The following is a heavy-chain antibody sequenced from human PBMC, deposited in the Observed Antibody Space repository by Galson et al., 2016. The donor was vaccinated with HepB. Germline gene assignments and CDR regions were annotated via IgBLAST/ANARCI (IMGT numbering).Heavy chain of an antibody. V-gene: IGHV4-59*12. J-gene: IGHJ4*02. CDR3: ARGVAAAGHFDY. Sequence: ETLSLTCTVSGDSIRSSFWSWLRQPPGKGLERIGYIFHSGSSNYNPSLKSRVTISVDKSKNQVSLKLNSVTAADTAVYYCARGVAAAGHFDYWGQGTLVTVSS. D-gene: IGHD6-13*01. CDR2: IFHSGSS. CDR1: GDSIRSSF.